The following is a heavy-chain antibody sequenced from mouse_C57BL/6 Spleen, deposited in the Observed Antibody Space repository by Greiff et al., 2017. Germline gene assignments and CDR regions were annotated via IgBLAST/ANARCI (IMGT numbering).Heavy chain of an antibody. CDR2: INPGRGGT. Sequence: QVQLQQSGAELVRPGTSVKVSCKASGYAFTNYLIEWVQQRPGQGLEWIGVINPGRGGTNYTEKFKGKATLTADKSASTAYMQLSSLTSEDSAVXICARDGNYGRYFDVWGTGTTVTVSS. J-gene: IGHJ1*03. CDR1: GYAFTNYL. CDR3: ARDGNYGRYFDV. D-gene: IGHD2-1*01. V-gene: IGHV1-54*01.